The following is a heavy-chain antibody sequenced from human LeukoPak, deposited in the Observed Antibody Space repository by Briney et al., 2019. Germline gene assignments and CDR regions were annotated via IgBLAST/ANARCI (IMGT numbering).Heavy chain of an antibody. CDR3: ARGGSYFGN. J-gene: IGHJ4*02. D-gene: IGHD1-26*01. CDR2: IYYSGST. Sequence: SETLSLTCTVSGGSVNSGSYYWSWIRQPPGKGLEWIGYIYYSGSTNHNPSLKSRVTISVDTSKNQFSLQLSSVTAADTAVYYCARGGSYFGNWGQGTLVTVSS. V-gene: IGHV4-61*01. CDR1: GGSVNSGSYY.